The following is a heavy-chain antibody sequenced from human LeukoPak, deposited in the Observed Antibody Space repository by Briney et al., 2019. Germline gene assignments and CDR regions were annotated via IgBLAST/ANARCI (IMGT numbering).Heavy chain of an antibody. V-gene: IGHV3-11*06. D-gene: IGHD6-19*01. Sequence: GRFTISRDNAKNSLYLQMNSLRAEDTAVYYCARDLLGAGRRAFDIWGQGTMVTVPS. CDR3: ARDLLGAGRRAFDI. J-gene: IGHJ3*02.